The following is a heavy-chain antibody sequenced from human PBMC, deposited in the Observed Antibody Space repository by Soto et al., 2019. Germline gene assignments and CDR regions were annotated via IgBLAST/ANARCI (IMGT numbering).Heavy chain of an antibody. CDR2: ISGSGGST. CDR3: AKGSLQRPPYSNYAY. D-gene: IGHD4-4*01. V-gene: IGHV3-23*01. CDR1: GFTFSSYA. Sequence: WGSLRLSCAASGFTFSSYAIIFFRQSPFKGLEWVSAISGSGGSTYYADSVKGRFTISRDNSKNTLYLQMNSLRAEDTAVYYCAKGSLQRPPYSNYAYWGQGTLVTVSS. J-gene: IGHJ4*02.